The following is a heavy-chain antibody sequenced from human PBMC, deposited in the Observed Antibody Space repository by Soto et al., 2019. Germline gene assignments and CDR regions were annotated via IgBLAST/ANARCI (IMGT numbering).Heavy chain of an antibody. D-gene: IGHD1-26*01. V-gene: IGHV1-69*13. CDR3: ARPFSGSYLYYYYYGMDV. Sequence: AVKVCCKASGGTFSSYAISWVRQAPGQGLEWMGGIIPIFGTANYAQKFQGRVTITADESTSTAYMELSSLRSEDTAVYYCARPFSGSYLYYYYYGMDVWGQGTTVPVYS. J-gene: IGHJ6*02. CDR2: IIPIFGTA. CDR1: GGTFSSYA.